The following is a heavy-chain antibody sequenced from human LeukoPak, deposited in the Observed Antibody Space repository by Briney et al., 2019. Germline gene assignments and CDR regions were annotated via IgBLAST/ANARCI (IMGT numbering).Heavy chain of an antibody. CDR1: GGSISSYY. CDR2: IYYSGNT. V-gene: IGHV4-59*08. Sequence: PETLSLTCTVSGGSISSYYWSWIRQPPGKGLEWIGYIYYSGNTNYNPSLKSRVTISVDTSKNQFSLKLRSVTAADTAVYYCARGLGYDFWSGYYHDAFDIWGQGTMVTVSS. CDR3: ARGLGYDFWSGYYHDAFDI. D-gene: IGHD3-3*01. J-gene: IGHJ3*02.